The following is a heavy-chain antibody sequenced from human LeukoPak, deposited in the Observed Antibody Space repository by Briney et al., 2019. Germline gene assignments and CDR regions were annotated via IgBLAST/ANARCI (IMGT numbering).Heavy chain of an antibody. CDR3: ARTYYYGSGSYSEGAFNI. CDR2: MNPNSGNT. V-gene: IGHV1-8*01. Sequence: ASVKVSCKASGYTFTSYDINWVRQATGQGLEWMGWMNPNSGNTGYAQKFQGRVTMTRNTSISTAYMELSRLRSDETAVYYCARTYYYGSGSYSEGAFNIWGQGTMVTVSS. CDR1: GYTFTSYD. J-gene: IGHJ3*02. D-gene: IGHD3-10*01.